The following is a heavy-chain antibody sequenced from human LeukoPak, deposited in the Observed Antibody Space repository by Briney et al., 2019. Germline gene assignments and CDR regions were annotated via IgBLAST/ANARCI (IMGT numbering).Heavy chain of an antibody. CDR3: ARARGDIVVVPAAIWFDP. V-gene: IGHV1-2*02. CDR1: GYTFTGYY. CDR2: IKPNNGGT. D-gene: IGHD2-2*01. J-gene: IGHJ5*02. Sequence: ASVKVSCKASGYTFTGYYMHWVRQAPGQGLEWMGWIKPNNGGTNYAQKFQGRVTMTRDTSISTAYMELSRLRSDDTAVYYCARARGDIVVVPAAIWFDPWGQGTVVTVSS.